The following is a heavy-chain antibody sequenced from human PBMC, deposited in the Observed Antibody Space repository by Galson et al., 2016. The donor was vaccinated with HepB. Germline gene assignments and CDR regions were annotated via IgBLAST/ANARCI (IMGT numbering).Heavy chain of an antibody. CDR1: GYTFTTYG. Sequence: SVKVSCKASGYTFTTYGIAWVRQAPGQGLEWMGWINPNDGNRNYAQKFQGRVTMTTDTSTDTAYMELRSLRADDTAVYYCARDTSFIVGDSWGQGTPVTVSS. J-gene: IGHJ4*02. CDR2: INPNDGNR. V-gene: IGHV1-18*01. D-gene: IGHD1-26*01. CDR3: ARDTSFIVGDS.